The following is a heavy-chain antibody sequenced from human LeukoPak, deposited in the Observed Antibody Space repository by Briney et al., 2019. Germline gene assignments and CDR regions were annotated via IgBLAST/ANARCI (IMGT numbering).Heavy chain of an antibody. V-gene: IGHV3-53*01. J-gene: IGHJ4*02. CDR1: GFAVSDSY. Sequence: PGGSLRLSCGVSGFAVSDSYMSWVRQAPGKALEWVSLIYSGGHTFYTDSVRGRFSISRDNSNNTLYLQMNNLRPEDTAVYHCVREGRMGRTFYSDYWGQGTLVTVSS. CDR2: IYSGGHT. D-gene: IGHD1-26*01. CDR3: VREGRMGRTFYSDY.